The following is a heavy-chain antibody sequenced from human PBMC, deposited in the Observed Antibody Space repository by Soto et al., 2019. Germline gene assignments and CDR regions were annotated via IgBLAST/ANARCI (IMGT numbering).Heavy chain of an antibody. Sequence: ASVKVSCKASGYSFTSYHIHWLRQAPGQGLEWLGVINPTTNIPIYAQKFQGRVTVTGDTSASTVSMDLSSLRSEDTSFYYCSRETLLDYRVMAVWRHGTTVPVSS. CDR2: INPTTNIP. J-gene: IGHJ6*02. CDR1: GYSFTSYH. CDR3: SRETLLDYRVMAV. V-gene: IGHV1-46*01. D-gene: IGHD1-1*01.